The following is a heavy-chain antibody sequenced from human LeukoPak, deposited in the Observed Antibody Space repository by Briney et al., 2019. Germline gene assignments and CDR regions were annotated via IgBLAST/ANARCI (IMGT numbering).Heavy chain of an antibody. CDR1: GYTLTELS. CDR3: ATVPIRITMIDQGI. CDR2: FDPEDGET. V-gene: IGHV1-24*01. Sequence: ASVKVSCKVSGYTLTELSMHWVRQAPRKGLEWMGGFDPEDGETIYAQKFQGRVTMTEDTSTDTAYMELSSLRPEDTAVYYCATVPIRITMIDQGIWGQGTMVTVSS. D-gene: IGHD3-22*01. J-gene: IGHJ3*02.